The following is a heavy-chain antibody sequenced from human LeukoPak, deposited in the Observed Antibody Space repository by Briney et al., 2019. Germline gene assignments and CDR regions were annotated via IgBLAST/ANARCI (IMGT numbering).Heavy chain of an antibody. V-gene: IGHV1-46*01. D-gene: IGHD6-19*01. Sequence: ASVKASCKASGYTFTSYYMHWVRQAPGQGLEWMGIINPSGGSTSYAQKFQGRVTMTRDMSTSTVYMELSSLRSEDTAVYYCARGPYSSGWYGSLYYYMDVWGKGTTVTVSS. J-gene: IGHJ6*03. CDR1: GYTFTSYY. CDR3: ARGPYSSGWYGSLYYYMDV. CDR2: INPSGGST.